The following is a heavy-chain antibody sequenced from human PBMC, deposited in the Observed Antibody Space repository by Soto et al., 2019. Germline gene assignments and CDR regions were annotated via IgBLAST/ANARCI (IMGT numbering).Heavy chain of an antibody. Sequence: PSETLSLTCAVYGGSFSGYYWSWIRQPPGKGLEWIGEINHSGSTNYNPSLKSRVTISVDTSKNQFSLKLSSVTAADTAVYYCARGPYGDYPYYWGQGTLVTVSS. V-gene: IGHV4-34*01. CDR1: GGSFSGYY. CDR2: INHSGST. D-gene: IGHD4-17*01. CDR3: ARGPYGDYPYY. J-gene: IGHJ4*02.